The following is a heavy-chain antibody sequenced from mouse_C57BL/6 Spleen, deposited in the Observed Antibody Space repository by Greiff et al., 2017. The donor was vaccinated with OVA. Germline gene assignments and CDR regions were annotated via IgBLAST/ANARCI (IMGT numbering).Heavy chain of an antibody. CDR3: ARGGGYGSSPFAY. CDR1: GFNIKNTY. J-gene: IGHJ3*01. Sequence: EVQRVESVAELVRPGASVKLSCTASGFNIKNTYMHWVKQRPEQGLEWIGRIDPANGNTKYAPKFQGKATITADTSSNTAYLQLSSLTSEDTAIYYCARGGGYGSSPFAYWGQGTLVTVSA. V-gene: IGHV14-3*01. D-gene: IGHD1-1*01. CDR2: IDPANGNT.